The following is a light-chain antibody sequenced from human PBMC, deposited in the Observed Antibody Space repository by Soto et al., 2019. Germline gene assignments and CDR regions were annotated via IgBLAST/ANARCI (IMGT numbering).Light chain of an antibody. CDR3: QQRSNWPPKIT. V-gene: IGKV3-11*01. CDR1: QSVSSY. J-gene: IGKJ5*01. Sequence: EIVLTQSPATLSLSPGERATLSCRASQSVSSYLAWYQQKPGQAPRLLIYDASNRATGIPARFSGSGSETVFTLTISSLEPEDVAVYYCQQRSNWPPKITFGQGTRLEIK. CDR2: DAS.